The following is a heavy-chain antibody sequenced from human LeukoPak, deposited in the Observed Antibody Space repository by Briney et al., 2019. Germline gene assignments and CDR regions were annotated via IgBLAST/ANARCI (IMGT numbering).Heavy chain of an antibody. D-gene: IGHD5-18*01. CDR3: ARDDSGYSYAPPYYYYGMDV. CDR1: GGSISSSSYY. CDR2: IYYSGST. V-gene: IGHV4-39*02. J-gene: IGHJ6*02. Sequence: PSETLSLTCTVSGGSISSSSYYWGWLRQPPGKGREGVGSIYYSGSTYYNPSLKRRVTISVDTSKNQFSLKLSSVTAADTAVYYCARDDSGYSYAPPYYYYGMDVWGQGTTVTVSS.